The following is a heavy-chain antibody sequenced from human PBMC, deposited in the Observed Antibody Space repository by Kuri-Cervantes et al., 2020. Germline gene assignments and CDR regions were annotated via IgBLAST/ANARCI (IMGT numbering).Heavy chain of an antibody. Sequence: SVKVSCKASGYTFTYRYLHWVRQAPGQALEWMGWITPFNGNTNYAQKFQDRVTITRDRSMSTAYMELRSLRSDDTAVYYCARDCHPRATIFGVVMGYNWFDPWGQGTLVTVSS. J-gene: IGHJ5*02. V-gene: IGHV1-45*02. CDR2: ITPFNGNT. CDR3: ARDCHPRATIFGVVMGYNWFDP. D-gene: IGHD3-3*01. CDR1: GYTFTYRY.